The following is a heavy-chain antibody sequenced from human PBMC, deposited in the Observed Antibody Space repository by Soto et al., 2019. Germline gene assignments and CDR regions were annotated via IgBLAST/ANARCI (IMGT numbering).Heavy chain of an antibody. CDR2: ISTYNGNT. V-gene: IGHV1-18*04. CDR1: GYPFTTYG. J-gene: IGHJ4*02. D-gene: IGHD3-3*01. CDR3: AGVMPTSGVVITGPDH. Sequence: QVQLVQSGDEVKKPGASVKVSCKASGYPFTTYGITWVRQAPGQGLEWMGWISTYNGNTNYAQSLQGRGTMTRETSSTTAYMELRSPRSDDTAVYYCAGVMPTSGVVITGPDHWAQGTLVTVAA.